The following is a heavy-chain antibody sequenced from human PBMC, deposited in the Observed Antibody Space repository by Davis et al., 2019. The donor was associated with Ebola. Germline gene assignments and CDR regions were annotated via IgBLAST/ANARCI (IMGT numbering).Heavy chain of an antibody. CDR1: GGSISSSSYY. J-gene: IGHJ6*02. Sequence: SETLSLTCTVSGGSISSSSYYWGWIRQPPGKGLEWIGSIYYSGSTYYNPSLKSRVTISVDKSKNQFSLKLSSVTAADTAVYYCAREGSYYDSSGYYYYYYYYGMDVWGQGTTVTVSS. V-gene: IGHV4-39*07. CDR2: IYYSGST. CDR3: AREGSYYDSSGYYYYYYYYGMDV. D-gene: IGHD3-22*01.